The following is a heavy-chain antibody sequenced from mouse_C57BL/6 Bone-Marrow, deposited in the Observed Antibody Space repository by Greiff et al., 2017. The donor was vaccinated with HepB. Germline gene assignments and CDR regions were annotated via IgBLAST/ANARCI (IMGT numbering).Heavy chain of an antibody. CDR2: IWSGGST. D-gene: IGHD1-1*01. Sequence: QVQLKESGPGLVQPSQSLSITCTVSGFSLTSYGVHWVRQSPGKGLEWLGVIWSGGSTDYNAAFISRLSISKDNSKSQVFFKMNSLQADDTAIYYCARRGIYYYGSSYFYYAMDYWGQGTSVTVSS. CDR1: GFSLTSYG. CDR3: ARRGIYYYGSSYFYYAMDY. J-gene: IGHJ4*01. V-gene: IGHV2-2*01.